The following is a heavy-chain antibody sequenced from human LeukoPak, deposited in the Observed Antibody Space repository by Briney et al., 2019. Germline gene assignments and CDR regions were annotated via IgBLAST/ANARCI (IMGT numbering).Heavy chain of an antibody. CDR1: GVSVISPVYY. CDR2: IYYSGST. Sequence: SETLSLTCTVSGVSVISPVYYWGWIRQAPGKGLEWIGTIYYSGSTYYNPSLKSRVTISVDASKNHFSLKLNSVTAADTAVYYCARGLVTGYRGYDFENYFDYWGQGNLVTVSS. V-gene: IGHV4-39*02. CDR3: ARGLVTGYRGYDFENYFDY. D-gene: IGHD5-12*01. J-gene: IGHJ4*02.